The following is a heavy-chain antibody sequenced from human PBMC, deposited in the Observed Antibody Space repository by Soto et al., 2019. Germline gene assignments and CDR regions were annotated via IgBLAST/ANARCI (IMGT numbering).Heavy chain of an antibody. D-gene: IGHD6-19*01. V-gene: IGHV4-30-2*01. J-gene: IGHJ4*02. CDR3: AKAGGLGAVAADY. CDR1: GGSISSGCYS. CDR2: IYHSGST. Sequence: QLQLQESGSGLVKPSQTLSLTCAVSGGSISSGCYSWSWIRPPPGKGLEWIGYIYHSGSTYYNPSLKSRVTISVDRSKNQFSLKLSSVTAADTAVYDCAKAGGLGAVAADYWGQGTLVTVSS.